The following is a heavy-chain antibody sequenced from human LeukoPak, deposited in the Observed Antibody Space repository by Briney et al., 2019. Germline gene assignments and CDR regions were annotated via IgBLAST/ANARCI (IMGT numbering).Heavy chain of an antibody. J-gene: IGHJ4*02. V-gene: IGHV3-30*02. CDR1: GFTFSGYN. D-gene: IGHD1-26*01. Sequence: GGSLRLSCAASGFTFSGYNIHWVRQAPGKGLEWVAFIQYDGTNKYYADSLKGRFTISRDNSKNTLYLQMNSLRAEDTAVYYCAREGAYIGGSYPFDYWGQGTLVTVSS. CDR2: IQYDGTNK. CDR3: AREGAYIGGSYPFDY.